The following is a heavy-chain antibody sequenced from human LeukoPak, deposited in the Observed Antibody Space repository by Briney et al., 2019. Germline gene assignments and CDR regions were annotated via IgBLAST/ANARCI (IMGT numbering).Heavy chain of an antibody. J-gene: IGHJ3*02. CDR2: IIPIFGTA. V-gene: IGHV1-69*06. CDR3: ARVYGNDAFDI. CDR1: GGTFSSYA. D-gene: IGHD2-8*01. Sequence: SVKVSCKASGGTFSSYAISWVGQAPGQGLEWMGRIIPIFGTANYAQKFQSRVTITADKSTSTAYMELSSLRAELSAVYYCARVYGNDAFDIWGQGTMVTVSS.